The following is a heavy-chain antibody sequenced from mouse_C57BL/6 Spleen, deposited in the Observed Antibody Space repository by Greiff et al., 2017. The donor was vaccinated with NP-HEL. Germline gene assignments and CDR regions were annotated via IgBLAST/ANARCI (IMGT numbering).Heavy chain of an antibody. CDR3: ARREGSGYLDY. CDR1: GFTFSSYG. Sequence: EVKLMESGGDLVKPGGSLKLSCAASGFTFSSYGMSWVRQTPDKRLEWVATISSGGSYTYYPDSVKGRFTISRDNAKNTLYLQMSSLKSEDTAMYYCARREGSGYLDYWGQGTTLTVSS. CDR2: ISSGGSYT. V-gene: IGHV5-6*02. J-gene: IGHJ2*01.